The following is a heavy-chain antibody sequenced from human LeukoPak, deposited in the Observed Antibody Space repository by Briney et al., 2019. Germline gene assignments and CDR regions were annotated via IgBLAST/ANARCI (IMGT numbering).Heavy chain of an antibody. J-gene: IGHJ3*02. CDR2: ISGSGGNI. D-gene: IGHD3-9*01. V-gene: IGHV3-23*01. Sequence: GGSLRLSCAAPGFTFSSYAMSWVRQAPGKGLEWVSSISGSGGNIYYADSVKGRFTISRDNSKNTLYLQMNSLRAEDTAVYYCAKEEGPDYDILTGQDACDIWGQGTMVTVSS. CDR1: GFTFSSYA. CDR3: AKEEGPDYDILTGQDACDI.